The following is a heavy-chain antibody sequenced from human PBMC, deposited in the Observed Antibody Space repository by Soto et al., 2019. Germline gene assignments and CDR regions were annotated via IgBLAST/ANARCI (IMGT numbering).Heavy chain of an antibody. V-gene: IGHV3-48*02. CDR2: ISSLSSPR. CDR1: GFNFGGYS. J-gene: IGHJ4*02. CDR3: VREDILGARSFDY. D-gene: IGHD1-26*01. Sequence: EVRLVESGGGLVQTGGSLRLSCAASGFNFGGYSMNWVRQAPGKGLEWISYISSLSSPRYYAESVEGRFIISRDNAKNSLYLQMNSLRDEDTAVYFCVREDILGARSFDYWGQGTLVTVSS.